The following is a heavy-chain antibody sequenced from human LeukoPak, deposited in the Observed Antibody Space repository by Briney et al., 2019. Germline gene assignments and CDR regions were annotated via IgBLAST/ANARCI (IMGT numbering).Heavy chain of an antibody. CDR3: AREGDY. V-gene: IGHV4-59*01. Sequence: SETLSLTCTVSGGSISSYYWSWIRQPPGKGLEWIGYIYYSGSANYNPSLKSRVTISVDTSKNQFSLKLSSVTAADTAVYYCAREGDYWGQGTLVTVSS. CDR1: GGSISSYY. J-gene: IGHJ4*02. CDR2: IYYSGSA.